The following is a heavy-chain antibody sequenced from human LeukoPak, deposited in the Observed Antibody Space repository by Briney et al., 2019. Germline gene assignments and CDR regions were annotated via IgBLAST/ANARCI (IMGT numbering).Heavy chain of an antibody. CDR1: GFTFSSYW. D-gene: IGHD1-26*01. Sequence: GGSLRLSCAASGFTFSSYWMSWVRQAPGKGLEWVSAISGSGGSTYYADSVKGRFTISRDNSKNTLYLQMNSLRAEDTAVYYCAKSTKWELYFDYWGQGTLVTVSS. CDR2: ISGSGGST. CDR3: AKSTKWELYFDY. V-gene: IGHV3-23*01. J-gene: IGHJ4*02.